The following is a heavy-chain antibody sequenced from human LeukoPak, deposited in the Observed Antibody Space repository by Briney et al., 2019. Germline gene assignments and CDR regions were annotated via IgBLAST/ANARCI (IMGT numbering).Heavy chain of an antibody. CDR3: ARSIAGDGPTHNWFGP. CDR1: GGSISSSGYY. V-gene: IGHV4-39*01. D-gene: IGHD6-13*01. Sequence: SETLSLTCTVSGGSISSSGYYWGWSRQPPGKGLEWIGSIYYSGSTQYNPSLKSRVTISVDTSKNQFSLKLSSVTAADMATYYCARSIAGDGPTHNWFGPWGQGALVTVSS. J-gene: IGHJ5*02. CDR2: IYYSGST.